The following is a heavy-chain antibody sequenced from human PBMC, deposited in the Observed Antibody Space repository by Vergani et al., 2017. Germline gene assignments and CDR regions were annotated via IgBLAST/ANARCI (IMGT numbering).Heavy chain of an antibody. V-gene: IGHV4-4*02. CDR2: IYHSGST. CDR1: GGSISSSNW. CDR3: ARVSVSSSGWYTSDY. J-gene: IGHJ4*02. D-gene: IGHD6-19*01. Sequence: QVQLQESGPGLVKPSGTLSLTCAVSGGSISSSNWWSWVRQPPGKGLESLGEIYHSGSTNYTPSLKSRVTISVDKSKNQFSRMLSSVTVADTAVYYCARVSVSSSGWYTSDYWGQGTLVTVSS.